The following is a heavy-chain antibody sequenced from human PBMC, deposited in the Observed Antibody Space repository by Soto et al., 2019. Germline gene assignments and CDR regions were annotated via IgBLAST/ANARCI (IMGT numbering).Heavy chain of an antibody. CDR1: GGSISSGGYS. J-gene: IGHJ4*02. D-gene: IGHD5-12*01. Sequence: QLQLQESGSGLVKPSQTLSLTCAVSGGSISSGGYSWSWIRQPPGKGLEWIGYIYHSGSTYYNPSPQRRANISVARSKPQCSLKLSSVAAADTAVYYCAAGGGLPRYYWGQGTLVTVSS. V-gene: IGHV4-30-2*01. CDR3: AAGGGLPRYY. CDR2: IYHSGST.